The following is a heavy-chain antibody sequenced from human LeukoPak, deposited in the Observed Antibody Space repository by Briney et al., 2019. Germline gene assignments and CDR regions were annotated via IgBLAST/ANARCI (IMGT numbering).Heavy chain of an antibody. CDR3: AREDPSQDGYSDY. D-gene: IGHD5-24*01. Sequence: SETLSLTCNVSGGAISSYYWSWIRQPAGKGLEWIGRIYASGSTNYNPSLKSRVTMSVDTSKNHFSLKLSSATAADTAVYYCAREDPSQDGYSDYWGQGTLVTVSS. CDR1: GGAISSYY. J-gene: IGHJ4*02. CDR2: IYASGST. V-gene: IGHV4-4*07.